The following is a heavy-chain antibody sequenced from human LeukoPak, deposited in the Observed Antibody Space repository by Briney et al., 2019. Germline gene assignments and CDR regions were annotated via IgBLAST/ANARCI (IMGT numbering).Heavy chain of an antibody. J-gene: IGHJ3*02. CDR3: ARFPSFYDLSGGTNAFDI. D-gene: IGHD2-15*01. CDR1: GDSISNYW. V-gene: IGHV4-4*07. Sequence: SETLSLTCTVSGDSISNYWWNWIRLPAGKGLEWIGRIHTNISGGNNYNPSLRSRVTMSLDTSKNQFSLQLTSVTAADTAVYYCARFPSFYDLSGGTNAFDIWGQGTMVIVSS. CDR2: IHTNISGGN.